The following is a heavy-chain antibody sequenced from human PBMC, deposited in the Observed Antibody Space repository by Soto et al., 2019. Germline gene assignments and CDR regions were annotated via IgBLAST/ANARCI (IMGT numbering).Heavy chain of an antibody. V-gene: IGHV5-51*01. CDR3: ATTTITFGGVIVGFDY. CDR1: GYTFTNYW. J-gene: IGHJ4*02. D-gene: IGHD3-16*02. Sequence: GESLKISCKGSGYTFTNYWIGWVRQMPGKGLEWMGIIYPGDSDTRYSPSFQGQVTISADKSITTAYLHWSSLKASDTAMYYCATTTITFGGVIVGFDYWGQGTLVTVSS. CDR2: IYPGDSDT.